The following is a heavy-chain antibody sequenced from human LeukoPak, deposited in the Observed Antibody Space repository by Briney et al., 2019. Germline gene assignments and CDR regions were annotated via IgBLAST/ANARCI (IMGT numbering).Heavy chain of an antibody. J-gene: IGHJ4*02. D-gene: IGHD3-22*01. Sequence: SETLSLTCAVYGGSFSGYYWSWVGQPPGKGLEGIGEINHSGSTNYNPSLRSRVTISVDTSKNQFSLKLSSVTAADTAVYYCARQRGYYDSSGYYFFSSWFDYWGQGTLVTVSS. CDR2: INHSGST. CDR1: GGSFSGYY. V-gene: IGHV4-34*01. CDR3: ARQRGYYDSSGYYFFSSWFDY.